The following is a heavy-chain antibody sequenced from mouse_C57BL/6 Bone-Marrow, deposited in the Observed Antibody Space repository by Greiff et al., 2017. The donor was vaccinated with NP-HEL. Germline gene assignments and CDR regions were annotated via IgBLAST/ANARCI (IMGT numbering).Heavy chain of an antibody. CDR3: ARDYYGTGFAY. D-gene: IGHD1-1*01. Sequence: VQLQQSGAELARPGASVKLSCKASGYTFTSYGISWVKQRTGQGLEWIGEIYPRSGNTYYNEKFTGQATLTADKSASTAYMDLRSLASEDSAVYFCARDYYGTGFAYWGQGTLVTVSA. CDR2: IYPRSGNT. CDR1: GYTFTSYG. V-gene: IGHV1-81*01. J-gene: IGHJ3*01.